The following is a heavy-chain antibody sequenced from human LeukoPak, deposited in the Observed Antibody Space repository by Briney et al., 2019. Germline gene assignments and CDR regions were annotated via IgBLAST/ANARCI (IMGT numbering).Heavy chain of an antibody. Sequence: GESLRLSCAASGFTFSSYWMSWVRQAPGKGLEWVANIKQDGSEKYYVDSVKGRFTISRDNAKNSLYLQMNSLRAEDTAVYYCARGIRYFDWLPWGQGTLVTVSS. D-gene: IGHD3-9*01. CDR1: GFTFSSYW. J-gene: IGHJ5*02. CDR3: ARGIRYFDWLP. V-gene: IGHV3-7*03. CDR2: IKQDGSEK.